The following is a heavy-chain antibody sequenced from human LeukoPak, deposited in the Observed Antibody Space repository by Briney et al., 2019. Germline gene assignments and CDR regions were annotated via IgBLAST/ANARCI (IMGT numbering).Heavy chain of an antibody. Sequence: ASVRVSCKASGYTFTDYYIHWVRQAPGQGLEWMGWINPKSGATKYEQRFQGRVIMTKDTSISTAYMDLSRLTSDDTAVYYCAREQGVDTAMITGYWGQGTLVTVSS. V-gene: IGHV1-2*02. D-gene: IGHD5-18*01. CDR3: AREQGVDTAMITGY. CDR2: INPKSGAT. CDR1: GYTFTDYY. J-gene: IGHJ4*02.